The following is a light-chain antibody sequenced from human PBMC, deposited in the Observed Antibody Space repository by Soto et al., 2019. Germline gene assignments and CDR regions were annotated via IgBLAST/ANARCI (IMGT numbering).Light chain of an antibody. CDR3: QQYDNLPSIT. J-gene: IGKJ5*01. CDR1: QDISNY. Sequence: DIQMTQSPSSLSASVGDRVTITCQASQDISNYLNWYQQKPGKAPKLLIYDASNLETGVPSRFSGSKSGTDFTFTISSLQPEDIATYYCQQYDNLPSITFGQGIRLEIK. V-gene: IGKV1-33*01. CDR2: DAS.